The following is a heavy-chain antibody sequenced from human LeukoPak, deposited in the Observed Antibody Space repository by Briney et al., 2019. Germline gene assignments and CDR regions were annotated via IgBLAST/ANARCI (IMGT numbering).Heavy chain of an antibody. CDR2: IGTTGDT. V-gene: IGHV3-13*01. D-gene: IGHD2-8*01. CDR3: ARDLGYCTNGVCHTRFDY. Sequence: GGSLRLSCAASGFTFSSYDMHWVRQGTGKGLEWVSAIGTTGDTYYPGSVKGRFTISRENAKNSLYLQMNSLRAEDTAVYYCARDLGYCTNGVCHTRFDYWGQGTLVAVSS. J-gene: IGHJ4*02. CDR1: GFTFSSYD.